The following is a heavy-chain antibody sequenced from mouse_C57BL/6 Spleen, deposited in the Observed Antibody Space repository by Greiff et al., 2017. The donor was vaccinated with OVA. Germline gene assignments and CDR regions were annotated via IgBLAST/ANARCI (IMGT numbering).Heavy chain of an antibody. V-gene: IGHV10-1*01. J-gene: IGHJ2*01. CDR2: IRSKSNNYAT. CDR1: GFSFNTYA. CDR3: VRSSPLTGNFDY. D-gene: IGHD4-1*01. Sequence: EVQLVESGGGLVQPKGSLKLSCAASGFSFNTYAMNWVRQAPGKGLEWVARIRSKSNNYATYSADSVKDRFTISRDDSESMLYLQMNNLKTEDTAMYYCVRSSPLTGNFDYWGQGTTLTVSS.